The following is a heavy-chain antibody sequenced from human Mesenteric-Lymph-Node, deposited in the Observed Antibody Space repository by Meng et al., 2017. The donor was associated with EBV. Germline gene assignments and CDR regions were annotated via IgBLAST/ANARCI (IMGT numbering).Heavy chain of an antibody. D-gene: IGHD3-10*01. J-gene: IGHJ5*02. Sequence: HLQVQESGTGLVKPSETLSLTCTVSGGSISSSSYYWGWIRQPPGKGLEWIGSIYYSGSTYYNPSLKSRVTISVDTSKNQFSLNLYSVTAADTAVYYCARENPARGNWFDPWGQGALVTVSS. CDR3: ARENPARGNWFDP. CDR1: GGSISSSSYY. V-gene: IGHV4-39*07. CDR2: IYYSGST.